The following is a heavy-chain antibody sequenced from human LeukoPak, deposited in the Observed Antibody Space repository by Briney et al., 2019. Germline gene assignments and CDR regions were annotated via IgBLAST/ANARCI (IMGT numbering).Heavy chain of an antibody. V-gene: IGHV3-23*01. D-gene: IGHD6-6*01. Sequence: GGSLRLSCAASGFRFNNYAMSWVRQAPGKGLEWVSSIGGSATEPHYADSVGGRFTISRDNSRNTLYLHMNSLRAEDTAVYYCAKAQHGYTNSPFDYWGQGTVVTVSS. CDR2: IGGSATEP. CDR1: GFRFNNYA. J-gene: IGHJ4*02. CDR3: AKAQHGYTNSPFDY.